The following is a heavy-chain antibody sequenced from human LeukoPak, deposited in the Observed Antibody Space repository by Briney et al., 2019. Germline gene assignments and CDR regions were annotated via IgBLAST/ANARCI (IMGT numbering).Heavy chain of an antibody. CDR2: IGTAGDT. Sequence: AGGSLRLSCAASGFNFSSYDMHWVRQATGKGLEWVSAIGTAGDTYYPGSVKGRFTISRENAKNSLYLQMNSLRAGDTAVYYCARVRYSGSYFDYWGQGTLVTVSS. D-gene: IGHD1-26*01. J-gene: IGHJ4*02. CDR3: ARVRYSGSYFDY. CDR1: GFNFSSYD. V-gene: IGHV3-13*01.